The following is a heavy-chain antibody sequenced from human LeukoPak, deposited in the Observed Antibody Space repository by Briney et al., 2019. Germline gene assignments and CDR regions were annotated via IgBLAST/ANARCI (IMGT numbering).Heavy chain of an antibody. CDR1: GVSISSSNSY. CDR2: IYYSGST. D-gene: IGHD3-10*01. CDR3: ARDSHYYGSGSYYPFDY. Sequence: PSETLSLTCTVSGVSISSSNSYWGWIRQPPGKGLEWIGSIYYSGSTYYNPSLKSRVTISVDTSKNQFSLKLSSVTAADTAVYYCARDSHYYGSGSYYPFDYWGQGTLVTVSS. V-gene: IGHV4-39*02. J-gene: IGHJ4*02.